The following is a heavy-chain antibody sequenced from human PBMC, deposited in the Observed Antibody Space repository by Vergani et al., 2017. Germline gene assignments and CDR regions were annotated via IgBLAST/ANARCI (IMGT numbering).Heavy chain of an antibody. Sequence: QLQESGPGLVKPSETLSLTCTISGDSFSTEKFYWGWVRQAPGRGLEWVGSIFYSGNTYQNPSLKRRVIMYFDTSKSQFSLRLTSVTAADSAIYYCAGDTHSWQRADRWGQGLLVSVSS. V-gene: IGHV4-39*07. D-gene: IGHD6-13*01. CDR1: GDSFSTEKFY. CDR3: AGDTHSWQRADR. J-gene: IGHJ5*02. CDR2: IFYSGNT.